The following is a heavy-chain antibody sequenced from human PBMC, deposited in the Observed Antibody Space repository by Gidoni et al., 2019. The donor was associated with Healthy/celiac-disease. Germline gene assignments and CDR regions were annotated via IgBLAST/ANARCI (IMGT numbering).Heavy chain of an antibody. CDR1: GYTFTGYY. Sequence: QVQLVQSGAEVKTPGASVQGSCKASGYTFTGYYMHWVRQAPGQGLEWMGWINPNSGGTNYAQKFQGWVTMTRDTSISTAYMELGRLRSDDTAVYYCARGHRPLIAEDAFDIWGQGTMVTVSS. CDR3: ARGHRPLIAEDAFDI. CDR2: INPNSGGT. J-gene: IGHJ3*02. D-gene: IGHD6-13*01. V-gene: IGHV1-2*04.